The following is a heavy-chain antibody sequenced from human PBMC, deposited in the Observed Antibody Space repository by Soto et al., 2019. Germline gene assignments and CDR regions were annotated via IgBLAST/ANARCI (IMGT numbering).Heavy chain of an antibody. CDR3: ARVVVVAATGYDYYYGMDV. Sequence: ETLSLTCTVSGASVTSISYYWGWIRQPPGKGLEWIGSMYHSGSTYFNPSLKSRVTLSVDTSKNQFSLKLSSVTAADTAVYYCARVVVVAATGYDYYYGMDVWGQGTTVTVSS. J-gene: IGHJ6*02. CDR2: MYHSGST. V-gene: IGHV4-39*01. CDR1: GASVTSISYY. D-gene: IGHD2-15*01.